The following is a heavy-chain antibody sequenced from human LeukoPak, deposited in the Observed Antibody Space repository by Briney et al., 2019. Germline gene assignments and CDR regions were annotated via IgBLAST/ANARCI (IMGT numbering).Heavy chain of an antibody. J-gene: IGHJ4*02. V-gene: IGHV3-23*01. Sequence: GSLILSFSTSGITFSSYGMSWGRQAPGKGVEWVSIISGSGGSTYSADSVKGRFSISRDNSKNTLYLQMNSLRAEDTAVYYCAKSRTTVTTRFDYWGQGTLVTVSS. D-gene: IGHD4-17*01. CDR3: AKSRTTVTTRFDY. CDR1: GITFSSYG. CDR2: ISGSGGST.